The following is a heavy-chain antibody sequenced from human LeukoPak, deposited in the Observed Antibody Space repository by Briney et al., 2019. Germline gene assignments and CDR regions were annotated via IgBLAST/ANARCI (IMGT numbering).Heavy chain of an antibody. D-gene: IGHD5-18*01. CDR3: ARDSYGHFDY. J-gene: IGHJ4*02. V-gene: IGHV3-48*03. Sequence: GGSLRLSCAASGFPFSSYEMNWVRQATGKGLEWVSYISSSGSTIYYADSVKGRFTISRDNAKNSLYLQMNSLRAEDTAVYYCARDSYGHFDYWGQGTLVTVSS. CDR1: GFPFSSYE. CDR2: ISSSGSTI.